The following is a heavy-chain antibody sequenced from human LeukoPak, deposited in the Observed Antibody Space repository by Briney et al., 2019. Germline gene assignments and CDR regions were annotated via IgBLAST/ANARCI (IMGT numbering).Heavy chain of an antibody. V-gene: IGHV1-46*01. CDR2: INPRDGST. D-gene: IGHD3-10*01. J-gene: IGHJ4*02. CDR1: GYTFTNYY. Sequence: ASVKVSCKASGYTFTNYYIHWVRQAPGQGLEWMGLINPRDGSTTYAQRFQGRVTMTRETSTRTVYMDLSNLSSDDTAVYYCAKSYGSGRAHDFWGQGTLVTVSS. CDR3: AKSYGSGRAHDF.